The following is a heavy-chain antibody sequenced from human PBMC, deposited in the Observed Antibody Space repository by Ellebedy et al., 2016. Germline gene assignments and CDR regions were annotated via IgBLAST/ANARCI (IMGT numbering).Heavy chain of an antibody. Sequence: ASVKVSXKASGYTFTSYAMHWVRQAPGQRLEWMGWINAGNGNTKYSQKFQGRVTITRDTSASTAYMELSSLRSEDTAVYYCARGEGYDSSGYYYPFDDWGQGTLVTVSS. CDR1: GYTFTSYA. D-gene: IGHD3-22*01. CDR2: INAGNGNT. V-gene: IGHV1-3*01. J-gene: IGHJ4*02. CDR3: ARGEGYDSSGYYYPFDD.